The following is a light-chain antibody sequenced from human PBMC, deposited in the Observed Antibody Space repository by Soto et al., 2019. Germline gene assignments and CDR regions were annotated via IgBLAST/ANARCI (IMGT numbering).Light chain of an antibody. Sequence: VLTPPPSASGTPGQSVTISCSGSSSNIGSKTVNWYQQLPGTVPKLLIYNSYQRPSGVPDRFSASKSGTSASLAISGLQSEDEADYYCSSWDASLNGYVFGTGTKVTVL. CDR3: SSWDASLNGYV. V-gene: IGLV1-44*01. CDR1: SSNIGSKT. CDR2: NSY. J-gene: IGLJ1*01.